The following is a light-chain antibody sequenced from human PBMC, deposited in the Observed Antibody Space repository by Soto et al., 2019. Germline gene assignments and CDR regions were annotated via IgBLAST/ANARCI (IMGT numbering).Light chain of an antibody. J-gene: IGKJ1*01. CDR3: QQYYNWPPWT. V-gene: IGKV3-15*01. CDR2: RAS. CDR1: ESVSDD. Sequence: EIVLTQFPGTLSLSPGERATLSCRASESVSDDLAWYQQKPGRAPRLLIYRASTRAAGVSARISGSGSGTEFTLSISSLQPEDSAVYYCQQYYNWPPWTFGQGTKVDIK.